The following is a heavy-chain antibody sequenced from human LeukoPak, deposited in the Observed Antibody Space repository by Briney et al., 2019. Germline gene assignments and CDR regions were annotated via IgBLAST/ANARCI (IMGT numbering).Heavy chain of an antibody. D-gene: IGHD6-6*01. J-gene: IGHJ4*02. CDR2: IYYSGST. CDR3: ARAIAARPFDY. Sequence: PSETLSLTCAVYGGSFSGYYWSWIRQPPGKGLEWIGYIYYSGSTNYNPSLKSRVTISVDTSKNQFSLKLSSVTAADTAVYYCARAIAARPFDYWGQGTLVTVSS. V-gene: IGHV4-59*01. CDR1: GGSFSGYY.